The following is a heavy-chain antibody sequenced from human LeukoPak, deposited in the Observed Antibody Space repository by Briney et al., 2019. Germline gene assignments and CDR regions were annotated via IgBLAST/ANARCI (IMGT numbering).Heavy chain of an antibody. CDR1: GYTFTGYY. J-gene: IGHJ5*02. V-gene: IGHV1-2*02. Sequence: GASVKVSCEASGYTFTGYYMHWVRQAPGQGLEWMGWINPNSGGTNYAQKFQGRVTMTRDTSISTAYMELSRLRSDDTAVYYCTRPYYDFWSGYADNWFDPWGQGTLVTVSS. CDR2: INPNSGGT. D-gene: IGHD3-3*01. CDR3: TRPYYDFWSGYADNWFDP.